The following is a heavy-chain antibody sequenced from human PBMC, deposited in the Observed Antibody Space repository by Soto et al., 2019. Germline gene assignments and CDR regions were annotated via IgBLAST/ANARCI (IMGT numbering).Heavy chain of an antibody. D-gene: IGHD2-21*01. Sequence: VASVKVSCKASGYTFTEYAIHWVRQAPGQRLEWRGWIDDATGDTRYSQKLQGRVTIARDTSATTAYMELRSLTSEDTALYYCVRDCRGGACISRYDYWGQGTPVTVSP. CDR2: IDDATGDT. CDR3: VRDCRGGACISRYDY. V-gene: IGHV1-3*01. CDR1: GYTFTEYA. J-gene: IGHJ4*02.